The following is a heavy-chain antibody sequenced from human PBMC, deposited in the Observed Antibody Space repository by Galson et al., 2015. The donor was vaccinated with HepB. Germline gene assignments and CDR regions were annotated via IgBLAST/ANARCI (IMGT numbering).Heavy chain of an antibody. V-gene: IGHV3-30*04. Sequence: SLRLSCAASGFTFSSYAMHWVRQAPGKGLEWVAVISYDGSNKYYADSVKGRFTISRDNSKNTLYLQMNSLRAEDTAVYYCARGGANWGLYYYYYYGMDVWGQGTTVTVSS. CDR3: ARGGANWGLYYYYYYGMDV. CDR2: ISYDGSNK. J-gene: IGHJ6*02. D-gene: IGHD7-27*01. CDR1: GFTFSSYA.